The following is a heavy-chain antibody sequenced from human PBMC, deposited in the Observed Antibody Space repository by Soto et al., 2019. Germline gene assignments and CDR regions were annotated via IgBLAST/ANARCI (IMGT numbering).Heavy chain of an antibody. V-gene: IGHV3-11*01. J-gene: IGHJ4*02. D-gene: IGHD5-18*01. CDR1: GFTFSDYY. CDR2: ITSSGSTT. CDR3: ARERYSHGPYYFDY. Sequence: QVQLVESGGDLVKPGGSLRLSCAASGFTFSDYYMSWIRQAPGKGLEWVSSITSSGSTTYYTDSVKGRFTISRDNAKNSLYLQMNSLRAEDTAVYYCARERYSHGPYYFDYWGQGTLVTVSS.